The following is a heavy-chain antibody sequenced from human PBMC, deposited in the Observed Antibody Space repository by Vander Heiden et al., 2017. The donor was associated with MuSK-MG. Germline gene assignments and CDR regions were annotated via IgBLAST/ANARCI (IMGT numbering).Heavy chain of an antibody. J-gene: IGHJ4*02. CDR3: ASRTLRWQIDD. CDR2: IYHSGST. Sequence: QVQLQESGPGLVKPSQTLSLTCTVPGASISSSTYYWSWLRQLPGKGLEWIGYIYHSGSTYYHPSLKSRVSMSLDTSKNHFALNLSSVTAADTAVYYCASRTLRWQIDDWGQGTLVTVSS. D-gene: IGHD2-15*01. CDR1: GASISSSTYY. V-gene: IGHV4-31*03.